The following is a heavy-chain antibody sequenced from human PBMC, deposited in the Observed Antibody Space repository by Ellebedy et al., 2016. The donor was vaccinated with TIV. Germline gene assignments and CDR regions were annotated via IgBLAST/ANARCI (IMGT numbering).Heavy chain of an antibody. CDR3: TRATYTSSARTDY. V-gene: IGHV3-7*01. J-gene: IGHJ4*02. D-gene: IGHD6-6*01. CDR2: IKQDGSEK. Sequence: PGGSLRLSCVASGFTFSGYAMSWVRQAPGKGLEWVANIKQDGSEKYYVDSVKGRFTISRDNAENSLYLQMNSLRAEDTAVYYCTRATYTSSARTDYWGQGTLVTVSS. CDR1: GFTFSGYA.